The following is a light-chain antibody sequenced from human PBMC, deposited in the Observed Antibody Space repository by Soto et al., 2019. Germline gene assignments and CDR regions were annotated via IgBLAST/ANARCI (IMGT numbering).Light chain of an antibody. CDR3: QQYDNVFT. J-gene: IGKJ5*01. Sequence: DIQMTQSPSSLSASVGGRVTITCQASQGISTYLNWYQQKPGKAPKLLIYGESNLETGVPSRFSGSGSGTDFTFTISSLQPEDIATYFCQQYDNVFTFGQGTRLENK. CDR1: QGISTY. V-gene: IGKV1-33*01. CDR2: GES.